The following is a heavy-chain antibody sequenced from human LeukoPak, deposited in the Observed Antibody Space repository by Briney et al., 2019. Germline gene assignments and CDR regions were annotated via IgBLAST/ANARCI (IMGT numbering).Heavy chain of an antibody. CDR1: GGSISSYY. CDR3: AREGTRVFYYMDV. J-gene: IGHJ6*03. Sequence: ETLSLTCTVSGGSISSYYWSWVRQAPGKGLEWVSGINWNGGSTGYADSVKGRFTISRDNAKNSLYLQMNSLRAEDTALYYCAREGTRVFYYMDVWGKGTTVTVSS. CDR2: INWNGGST. D-gene: IGHD1-1*01. V-gene: IGHV3-20*04.